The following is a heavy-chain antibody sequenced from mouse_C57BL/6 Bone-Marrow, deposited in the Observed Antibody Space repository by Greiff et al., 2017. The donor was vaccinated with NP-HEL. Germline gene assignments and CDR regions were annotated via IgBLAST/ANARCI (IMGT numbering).Heavy chain of an antibody. J-gene: IGHJ3*01. V-gene: IGHV1-64*01. CDR1: GYTFTSYW. CDR2: IHPNSGST. D-gene: IGHD2-1*01. CDR3: ARRGVVTTGFAY. Sequence: VKLQESGAELVKPGASVKLSCKASGYTFTSYWMHWVKQRPGQGLEWIGMIHPNSGSTNYNEKFKSKATLTVDKSSSTAYMQLSSLTSEDSAVYYCARRGVVTTGFAYWGQGTLVTVSA.